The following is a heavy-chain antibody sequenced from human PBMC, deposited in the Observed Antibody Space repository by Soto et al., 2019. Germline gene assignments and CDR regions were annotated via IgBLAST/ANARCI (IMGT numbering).Heavy chain of an antibody. CDR1: GFTFSSYA. CDR3: ARDLRRRYYDSSGYLDY. D-gene: IGHD3-22*01. CDR2: ISYDGSNK. V-gene: IGHV3-30-3*01. J-gene: IGHJ4*02. Sequence: GGSLRLSCAASGFTFSSYAMHWVRQAPGKGLEWVAVISYDGSNKYYADSVKGRFTISRDNSKNTLYLQMNSLRAEDTAVYYCARDLRRRYYDSSGYLDYWGQGTLVTVSS.